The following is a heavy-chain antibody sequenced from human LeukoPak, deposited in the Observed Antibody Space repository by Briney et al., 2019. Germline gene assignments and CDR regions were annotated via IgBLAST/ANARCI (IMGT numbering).Heavy chain of an antibody. Sequence: GASVKVSCKASGYSFTSYDIAWVRQAPGQGLEWMGWMNPNIGKTGYAQKFQGRVTMTRNTSITTAHMDLSSLRSEDTAVYYCARSSRARYGAFDIWGQGTMVTVSS. V-gene: IGHV1-8*01. CDR3: ARSSRARYGAFDI. J-gene: IGHJ3*02. CDR1: GYSFTSYD. D-gene: IGHD2-2*01. CDR2: MNPNIGKT.